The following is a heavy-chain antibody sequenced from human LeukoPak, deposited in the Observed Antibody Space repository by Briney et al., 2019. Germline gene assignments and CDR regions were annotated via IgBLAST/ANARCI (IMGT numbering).Heavy chain of an antibody. D-gene: IGHD6-6*01. Sequence: SGTLSLTCAVSGGSISSSNWWSWVRQPPGKGLEWIGEIYHSGSTIYNPSLKSRVTISVDKSKNQFSLKLSSVTAADTAVYYCARDQVDYSISDYFDYWGKGTLVTVSS. V-gene: IGHV4-4*02. CDR2: IYHSGST. J-gene: IGHJ4*02. CDR3: ARDQVDYSISDYFDY. CDR1: GGSISSSNW.